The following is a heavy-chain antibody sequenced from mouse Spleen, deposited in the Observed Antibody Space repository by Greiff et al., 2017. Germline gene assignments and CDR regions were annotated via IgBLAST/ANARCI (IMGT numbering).Heavy chain of an antibody. J-gene: IGHJ2*01. CDR2: INPSSGYT. CDR3: ARSNYYDGSQYYFDY. V-gene: IGHV1-4*01. D-gene: IGHD1-1*01. CDR1: GYTFTSYT. Sequence: VKLQQSGAELARPGASVKMSCKASGYTFTSYTMHWVKQRPGQGLEWIGYINPSSGYTKYNQKFKDKATLTADKSSSTAYMQLSSLTSEDSAVYFCARSNYYDGSQYYFDYWGQGTTLTVSS.